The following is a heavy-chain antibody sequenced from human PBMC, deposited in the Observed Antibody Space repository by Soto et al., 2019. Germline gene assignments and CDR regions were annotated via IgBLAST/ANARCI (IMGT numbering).Heavy chain of an antibody. Sequence: PSGTPSPPRAVSSGPPSRRKWWGWGPLTPQEGVGWIGEIYHSGSTNYNPSLKRRVTISVDKSKNQFSLNLRSVTAADTAVYYCARAFGYSGTHYYYYYMDVWGEGTTVTVSS. CDR1: SGPPSRRKW. CDR3: ARAFGYSGTHYYYYYMDV. CDR2: IYHSGST. D-gene: IGHD5-12*01. J-gene: IGHJ6*03. V-gene: IGHV4-4*02.